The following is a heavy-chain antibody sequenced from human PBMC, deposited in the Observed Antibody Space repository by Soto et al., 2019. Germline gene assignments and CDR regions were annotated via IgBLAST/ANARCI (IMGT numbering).Heavy chain of an antibody. V-gene: IGHV3-11*01. J-gene: IGHJ3*02. CDR1: GFTFSDYY. CDR3: ANVRSSSSGDVFDI. CDR2: ISSSGSTI. D-gene: IGHD6-6*01. Sequence: VQLAECGGGLVKPGRSLRLSCAASGFTFSDYYMSWIRQAPGKGLEWVSYISSSGSTIYYADSVKGRFTISRDNAKNSLYLQMNSLRAEDTAVYYCANVRSSSSGDVFDIWGQGTMVTVSS.